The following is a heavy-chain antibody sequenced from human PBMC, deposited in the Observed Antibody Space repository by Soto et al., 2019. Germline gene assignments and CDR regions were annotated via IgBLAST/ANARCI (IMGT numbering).Heavy chain of an antibody. J-gene: IGHJ4*02. D-gene: IGHD3-3*01. CDR1: GFPYSNYA. CDR3: TRDFTWSEVY. V-gene: IGHV3-48*02. CDR2: ISASSSSI. Sequence: PGGSQRVSCTASGFPYSNYAMNLVRQAPGKGLEWIAYISASSSSIYYADSVRGRFTISRDNAKNLLILQMNSLRDEATALYYCTRDFTWSEVYWGQGVQVNVSS.